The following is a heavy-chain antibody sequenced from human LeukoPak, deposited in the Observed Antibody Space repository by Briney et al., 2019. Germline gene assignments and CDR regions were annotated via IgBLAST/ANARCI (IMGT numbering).Heavy chain of an antibody. CDR1: GFTFSSYA. D-gene: IGHD1-26*01. J-gene: IGHJ2*01. CDR3: AKDRPVGASYWYFDL. V-gene: IGHV3-30-3*02. Sequence: SGGFLRLSCVASGFTFSSYAMHWVRKAPGKGLEWVAVISYDGSNKYYADSVKGRFTISRDSSKNTLFLQMNPLAAEDTAIYYCAKDRPVGASYWYFDLWGRGTLVTVSS. CDR2: ISYDGSNK.